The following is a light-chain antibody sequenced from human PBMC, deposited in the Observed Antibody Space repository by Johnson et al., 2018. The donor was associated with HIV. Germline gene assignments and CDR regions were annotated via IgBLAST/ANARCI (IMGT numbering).Light chain of an antibody. CDR3: GTWDSSLSAGV. J-gene: IGLJ1*01. CDR1: SSNIGNNY. Sequence: QSVLTQPPSVSAAPGQKVTISCSGSSSNIGNNYVSWYQQFPGTAPKLLISNNDKRPSGIPDRFSGSKSGTSATLGITGLQTGDEADYYCGTWDSSLSAGVFGTGTKGTVL. V-gene: IGLV1-51*01. CDR2: NND.